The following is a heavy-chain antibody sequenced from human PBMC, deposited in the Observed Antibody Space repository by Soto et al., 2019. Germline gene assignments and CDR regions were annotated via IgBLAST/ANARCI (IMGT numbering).Heavy chain of an antibody. J-gene: IGHJ4*02. CDR1: GFTFTAFA. CDR2: ISYDGSKT. D-gene: IGHD3-9*01. V-gene: IGHV3-30-3*01. CDR3: ARDRYVDSYSFAY. Sequence: QVQLVESGGGVVQPGRSLRLSCAASGFTFTAFAMHWVRQAPGKGLEWVGIISYDGSKTHYADSVKGRLTISRDTSKNTVYLQMNSLRPEATAVYYCARDRYVDSYSFAYGGQGTLVTVSS.